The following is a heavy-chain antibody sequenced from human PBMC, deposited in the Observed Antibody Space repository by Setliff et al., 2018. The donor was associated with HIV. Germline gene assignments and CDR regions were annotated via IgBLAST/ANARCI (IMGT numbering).Heavy chain of an antibody. V-gene: IGHV4-59*02. J-gene: IGHJ6*03. CDR3: ARAMGANWSYYYYMDV. CDR1: GGSVSSYH. Sequence: SETLSLTCTVSGGSVSSYHWAWIRQPPGKGLEWIGYLYYSGSTYYNPSLKSRVTISIDTSKKQLSLKLNSVTAADTAVYYCARAMGANWSYYYYMDVWGKGTTVTVSS. CDR2: LYYSGST. D-gene: IGHD1-26*01.